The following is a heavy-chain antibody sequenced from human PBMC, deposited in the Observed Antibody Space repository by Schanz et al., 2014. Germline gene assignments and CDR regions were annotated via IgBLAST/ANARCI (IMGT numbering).Heavy chain of an antibody. CDR3: SRGECSSTSCHEVAPPDD. CDR2: ISYSGRA. J-gene: IGHJ4*02. D-gene: IGHD2-2*01. V-gene: IGHV4-31*03. Sequence: QVQLQESGPGLVKPSQTLSLTCTVSGASISSRDFYWSWIRQFPGKGLEWIGYISYSGRAYYSPSLKSRRTMSGDTSKNQFSLRLSSVTAADTAIYYCSRGECSSTSCHEVAPPDDWGQGTLVTVSS. CDR1: GASISSRDFY.